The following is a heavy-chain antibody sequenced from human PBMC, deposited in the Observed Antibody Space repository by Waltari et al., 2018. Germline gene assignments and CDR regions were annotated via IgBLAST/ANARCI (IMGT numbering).Heavy chain of an antibody. D-gene: IGHD6-19*01. CDR3: ARIAVAGTFSDY. J-gene: IGHJ4*02. V-gene: IGHV4-59*11. CDR1: GGSISSHY. CDR2: IYYSGST. Sequence: QVQLQESGPGLVKPSETLSLTCTVSGGSISSHYWSWIRQPPGKGLEWIGYIYYSGSTNSNPSLKSRVTISVDTSKNQFSLKLSSVTAADTAVYYCARIAVAGTFSDYWGQGTLVTVSS.